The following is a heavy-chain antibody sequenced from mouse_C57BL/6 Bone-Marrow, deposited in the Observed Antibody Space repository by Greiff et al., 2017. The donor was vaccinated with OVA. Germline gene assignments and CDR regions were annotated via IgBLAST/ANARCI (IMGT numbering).Heavy chain of an antibody. Sequence: EVKLMESGGDLVKPGGSLQLSCAASGFTFSSYGLSWVRQTPDKRLEWVATISSGGSYTSYPDSVKGRFPISSDHAKKTLYLQMSSLKSEDTAMYYCARHGDYGSCFDYWGQGTTLTVSS. CDR2: ISSGGSYT. J-gene: IGHJ2*01. CDR3: ARHGDYGSCFDY. D-gene: IGHD1-1*01. CDR1: GFTFSSYG. V-gene: IGHV5-6*01.